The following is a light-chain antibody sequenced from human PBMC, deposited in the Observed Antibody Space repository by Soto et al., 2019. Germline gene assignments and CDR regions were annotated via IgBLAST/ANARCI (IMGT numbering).Light chain of an antibody. CDR1: SSNIGAGYD. CDR3: LSYDSSLSGVV. V-gene: IGLV1-40*01. Sequence: QSVLTQPPSVSGAPGQRVTISCTGSSSNIGAGYDVHWYQQLPGTAPKLLIYGNSNRPSGVPDRFSGSKSGTSASLAITGLQAEVEADYYCLSYDSSLSGVVFGGGTKLTVL. J-gene: IGLJ2*01. CDR2: GNS.